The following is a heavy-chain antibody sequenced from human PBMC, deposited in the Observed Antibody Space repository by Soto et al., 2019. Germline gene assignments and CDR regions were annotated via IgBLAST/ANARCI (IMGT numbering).Heavy chain of an antibody. J-gene: IGHJ4*02. D-gene: IGHD6-13*01. CDR2: ISYDGRKK. Sequence: QPGGSLRLSCAASGFNFSSYAMHWVRQAPGKGLEWVAVISYDGRKKYYADSVKGRFTISRDNSKNTLYLEMNSLSADDTAVYYCAREGQPAAGTTPHDWGQGTLVTVSS. V-gene: IGHV3-30*04. CDR1: GFNFSSYA. CDR3: AREGQPAAGTTPHD.